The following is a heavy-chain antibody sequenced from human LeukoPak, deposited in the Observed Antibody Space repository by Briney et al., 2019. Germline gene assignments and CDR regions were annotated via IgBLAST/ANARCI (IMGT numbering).Heavy chain of an antibody. CDR3: VRHFCGSWYISNWFDP. CDR2: IYYSGST. Sequence: SETLSLTCTVSGGSISSSSYYWGWIRQPPGKGLEWIGSIYYSGSTYYNPSLKSRVTISVDTSKNQFSLKLSSVTAADTAVYYCVRHFCGSWYISNWFDPWGQGALVTVSS. D-gene: IGHD6-13*01. V-gene: IGHV4-39*01. CDR1: GGSISSSSYY. J-gene: IGHJ5*02.